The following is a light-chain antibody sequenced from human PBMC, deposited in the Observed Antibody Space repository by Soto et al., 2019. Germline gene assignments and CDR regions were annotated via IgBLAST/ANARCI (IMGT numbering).Light chain of an antibody. CDR2: AAS. CDR3: QQSYSTPGT. CDR1: QSISSY. J-gene: IGKJ1*01. Sequence: IQMTQAPSSLSASVGDRVTSTCRASQSISSYLNWYQQKPGKAPKLLIYAASSLQSGVPSRFSGSGSGTDFTLTISSLQPEDFATYYCQQSYSTPGTFGQGTKV. V-gene: IGKV1-39*01.